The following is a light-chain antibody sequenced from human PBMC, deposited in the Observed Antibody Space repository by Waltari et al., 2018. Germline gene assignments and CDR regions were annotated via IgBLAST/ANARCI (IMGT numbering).Light chain of an antibody. J-gene: IGLJ2*01. Sequence: QSALTQPRSVSGSPGQSVPISCTGTSSDVGGYNYVSWYQQHPGKAPKRMIYDVSKRPSGVPDRFSGSKSGNTASLTISGLQAEDEADYYCCSYAGSYVVFGGGTKLTVL. V-gene: IGLV2-11*01. CDR2: DVS. CDR3: CSYAGSYVV. CDR1: SSDVGGYNY.